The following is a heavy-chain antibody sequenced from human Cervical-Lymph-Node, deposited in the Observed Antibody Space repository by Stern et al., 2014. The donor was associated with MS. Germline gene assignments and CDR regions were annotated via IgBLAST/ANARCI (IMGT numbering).Heavy chain of an antibody. V-gene: IGHV4-31*03. D-gene: IGHD3-3*01. J-gene: IGHJ4*02. Sequence: QVQLVESGPGLVKPSQTLSLTCTVSGGSVSSGSRYWSWIRQHPGNGLEWIGYISYSGNTYYSPSLQSRLTISRDTSKNQFSLKLRSVTAADTAIYYCARVTEFLRFFYPDYWGQGTLVTVSS. CDR2: ISYSGNT. CDR1: GGSVSSGSRY. CDR3: ARVTEFLRFFYPDY.